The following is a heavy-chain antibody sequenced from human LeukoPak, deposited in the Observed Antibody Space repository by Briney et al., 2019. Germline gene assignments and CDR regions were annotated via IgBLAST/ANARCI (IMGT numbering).Heavy chain of an antibody. CDR3: AKEGRNRNFDY. CDR2: INPNSGGT. V-gene: IGHV1-2*02. Sequence: VASVKVSCKASGYTFTGYYMHWVRQAPGQGLEWMGWINPNSGGTNYPQKFQGRVTMTRDTSISTAYMELSRLRSDDTAMYYCAKEGRNRNFDYWGQGTLVTVSS. D-gene: IGHD1-14*01. CDR1: GYTFTGYY. J-gene: IGHJ4*02.